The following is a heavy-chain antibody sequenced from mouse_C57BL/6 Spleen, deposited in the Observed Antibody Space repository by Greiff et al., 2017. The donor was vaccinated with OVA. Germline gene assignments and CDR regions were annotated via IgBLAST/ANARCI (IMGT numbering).Heavy chain of an antibody. CDR2: IYPGDGDT. Sequence: QVHVKQSGPELVKPGASVKISCKASGYAFSSSWMNWVKQRPGKGLEWIGRIYPGDGDTNYNGKFKGKATLTADKSSSTAYMQLSSLTSEDSAVYFCARGLLNFDYWGQGTTLTVSS. V-gene: IGHV1-82*01. D-gene: IGHD2-1*01. J-gene: IGHJ2*01. CDR1: GYAFSSSW. CDR3: ARGLLNFDY.